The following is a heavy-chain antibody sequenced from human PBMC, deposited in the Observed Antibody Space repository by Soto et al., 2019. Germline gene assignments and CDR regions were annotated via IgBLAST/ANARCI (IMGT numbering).Heavy chain of an antibody. CDR3: ARERNFWGSGWSIDY. Sequence: SETLSLTCTVSGGSISSYYWSWIRQPPGKGLEWIGYIYYSGSTNYNPSLKSRVTISVDTSKNQFSLKLSSVTAADTAVYYCARERNFWGSGWSIDYWGQGTLVTVSS. J-gene: IGHJ4*02. CDR1: GGSISSYY. CDR2: IYYSGST. V-gene: IGHV4-59*01. D-gene: IGHD6-19*01.